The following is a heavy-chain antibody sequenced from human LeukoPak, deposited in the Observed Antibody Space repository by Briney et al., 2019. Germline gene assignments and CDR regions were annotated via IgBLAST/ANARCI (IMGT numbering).Heavy chain of an antibody. Sequence: SETLSLTCAVSGGSISSGGYSWSWIRQPPGKGLEWIGYIYHSGSTYYNPSLKSRVTISVDRSKNQFSLKLSSVTAADTAVYYCATMGAPNFDNWGQGTLVTVSS. J-gene: IGHJ4*02. D-gene: IGHD1-26*01. CDR1: GGSISSGGYS. CDR2: IYHSGST. V-gene: IGHV4-30-2*01. CDR3: ATMGAPNFDN.